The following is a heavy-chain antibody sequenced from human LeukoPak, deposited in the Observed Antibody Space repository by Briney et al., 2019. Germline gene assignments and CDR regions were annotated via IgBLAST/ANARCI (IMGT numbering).Heavy chain of an antibody. V-gene: IGHV4-39*01. CDR1: GTSISSSSHY. CDR3: ARDDYYGMDV. CDR2: TSYSGSA. J-gene: IGHJ6*02. Sequence: SETLSLTCSVSGTSISSSSHYWGWIRQPPGKGLEWIGTTSYSGSAHYNSSLKSRITMSVDTSKNQFSLRLSSVTAADTAVYYCARDDYYGMDVWGQGTTVTVSS.